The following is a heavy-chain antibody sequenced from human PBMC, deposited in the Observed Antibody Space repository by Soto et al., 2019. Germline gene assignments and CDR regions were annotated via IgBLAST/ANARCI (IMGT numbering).Heavy chain of an antibody. D-gene: IGHD1-20*01. CDR1: VFTFSSYA. Sequence: RWSLRLSCSASVFTFSSYAMSWCRQAPGKGLEWVSAISGSGGSTYYADSVKGRFTISRDNSKNTLYLQMNSLRAEDTAVYYCAKANNWNDLYWGQGTLVTVSS. CDR2: ISGSGGST. V-gene: IGHV3-23*01. CDR3: AKANNWNDLY. J-gene: IGHJ4*02.